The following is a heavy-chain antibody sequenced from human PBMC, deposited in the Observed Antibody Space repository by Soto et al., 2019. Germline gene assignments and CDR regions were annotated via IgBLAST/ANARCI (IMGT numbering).Heavy chain of an antibody. V-gene: IGHV1-3*01. CDR3: ERDVAAAAP. D-gene: IGHD6-13*01. CDR2: INAGNGNT. CDR1: GYTFTSYA. Sequence: QVQLVQSGAEAKKPGASVKVSCKASGYTFTSYAMHWVRQAPGQRLEWMGWINAGNGNTKYSQKFQGRVTITRDTPASTPYMDLSSLTSEDTAVYYCERDVAAAAPWGQGTLVTVSS. J-gene: IGHJ4*02.